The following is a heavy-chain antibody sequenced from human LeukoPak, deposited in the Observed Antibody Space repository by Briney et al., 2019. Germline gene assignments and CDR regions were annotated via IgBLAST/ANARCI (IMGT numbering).Heavy chain of an antibody. CDR2: IYYSGST. CDR3: ARNLYDSLLYMDV. Sequence: RSETLSLTCTVSGGSISSSSYYWGWIRQPPGKGLEWIGSIYYSGSTYYNPSLKSRVTISVDTSKNQFSLKLSSVTAADTAVYYCARNLYDSLLYMDVWGKGTTVTVSS. J-gene: IGHJ6*03. V-gene: IGHV4-39*07. CDR1: GGSISSSSYY. D-gene: IGHD2-8*01.